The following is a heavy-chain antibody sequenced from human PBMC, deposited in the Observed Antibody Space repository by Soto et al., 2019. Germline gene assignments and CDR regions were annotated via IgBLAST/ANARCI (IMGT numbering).Heavy chain of an antibody. CDR1: GGSFSGYY. CDR2: INHSGST. D-gene: IGHD3-16*01. V-gene: IGHV4-34*01. Sequence: QVQLQQWGAGLLKPSETLSLTCAVYGGSFSGYYWSWICQPPGKGLEWIGEINHSGSTNYNPSLKSRVTISVDTSKNQFSLKLSSVTAADTAVYYCAVGGRRYYYYYMDVWGKGTTVTVSS. CDR3: AVGGRRYYYYYMDV. J-gene: IGHJ6*03.